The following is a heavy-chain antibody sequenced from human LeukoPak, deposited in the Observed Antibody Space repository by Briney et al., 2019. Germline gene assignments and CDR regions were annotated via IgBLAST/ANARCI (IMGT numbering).Heavy chain of an antibody. CDR2: IKQDGSEK. V-gene: IGHV3-7*01. CDR1: GFTFSSYW. CDR3: ARVAPTGAFDI. Sequence: GGSLRLSCAASGFTFSSYWMSWVRQAPGKGLEWVANIKQDGSEKYYVDSVKGRFTISRGNAKNSLYLQMNSLRAEDTAVYYCARVAPTGAFDIWGQGTMVTVSS. J-gene: IGHJ3*02.